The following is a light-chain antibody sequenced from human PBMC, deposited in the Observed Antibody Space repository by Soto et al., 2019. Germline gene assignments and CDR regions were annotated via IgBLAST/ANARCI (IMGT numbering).Light chain of an antibody. CDR1: QSISNW. Sequence: DIQMTQSPSTLSASVGDRVTITCRASQSISNWLAWYQQKPGKAPKLLIYDASSLESGVPSRFSGSGSGTEFTLTISSLQPDDFATYYCQQYNSYSGTFGQGTKVDIK. V-gene: IGKV1-5*01. CDR2: DAS. J-gene: IGKJ1*01. CDR3: QQYNSYSGT.